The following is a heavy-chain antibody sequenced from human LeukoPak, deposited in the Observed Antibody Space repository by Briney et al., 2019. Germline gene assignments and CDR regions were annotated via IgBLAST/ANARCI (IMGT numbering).Heavy chain of an antibody. CDR1: GFTFSSYG. D-gene: IGHD6-13*01. CDR2: ISYDGSNK. CDR3: AKDLRIAAAIDY. J-gene: IGHJ4*02. Sequence: GRSLRLSCAASGFTFSSYGMHWVRQAPGKGLEWVAVISYDGSNKYYADSVKGRFTISRDNSKNTLYLQMNSLRAEDTAVYYCAKDLRIAAAIDYWGQGTLVTVSS. V-gene: IGHV3-30*18.